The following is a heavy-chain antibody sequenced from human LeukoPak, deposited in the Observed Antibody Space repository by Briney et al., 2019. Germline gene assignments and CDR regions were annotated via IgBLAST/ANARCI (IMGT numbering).Heavy chain of an antibody. V-gene: IGHV4-34*01. J-gene: IGHJ3*02. D-gene: IGHD4-17*01. CDR2: INHSGST. Sequence: SETLSLTCAVYGGSFSGYYWSWIRQPPGKGLEWIGEINHSGSTNYNPSLKSRVTISVDTSKNQFSLKLSSVTAADTAVYYCARGVGSYGDYGVRYDAFDIWAKGQWSPSLQ. CDR1: GGSFSGYY. CDR3: ARGVGSYGDYGVRYDAFDI.